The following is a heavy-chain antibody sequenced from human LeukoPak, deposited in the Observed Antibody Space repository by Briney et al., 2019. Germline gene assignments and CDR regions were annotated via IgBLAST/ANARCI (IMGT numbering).Heavy chain of an antibody. CDR1: GFTFNEYW. D-gene: IGHD3-22*01. CDR3: AKKGGYDSSGYYPLDY. CDR2: INQDGRQK. Sequence: PGGSLRLSCVASGFTFNEYWMNWVRQVPGKGLEWVASINQDGRQKYHVDSVKGRFTISRDNSKNTLYLQMNSLRAEDTAVYYCAKKGGYDSSGYYPLDYWGQGTLVTVSS. V-gene: IGHV3-7*03. J-gene: IGHJ4*02.